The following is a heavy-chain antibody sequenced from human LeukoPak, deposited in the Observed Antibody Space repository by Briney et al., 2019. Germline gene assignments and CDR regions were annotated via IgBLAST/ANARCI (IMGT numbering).Heavy chain of an antibody. J-gene: IGHJ4*02. V-gene: IGHV1-3*01. Sequence: ASVKVSCKASGYTFTSYGISWVRQAPGQRLEWMGWINAGNGNTKYSQKFQGRVTITRDTSASTAYMELSSLRSEDTAVYYCARGSRYFDWLLYPPARPGAFDYWGQGTLVTVSS. D-gene: IGHD3-9*01. CDR1: GYTFTSYG. CDR3: ARGSRYFDWLLYPPARPGAFDY. CDR2: INAGNGNT.